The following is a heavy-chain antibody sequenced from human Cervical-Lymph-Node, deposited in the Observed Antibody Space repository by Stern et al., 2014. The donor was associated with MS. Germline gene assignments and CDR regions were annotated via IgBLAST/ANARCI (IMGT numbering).Heavy chain of an antibody. Sequence: VQLVESGGGLVQPGRSLRLSCAASGFTLDDYDLHWVRPAPGKGLEWVSGLSRKSDSLGYADSVKSRFTISRDKAKNSLYLQMNSLRTEDTALYYCAAGSPYYFYAMDVWGHGTTVTVS. CDR3: AAGSPYYFYAMDV. V-gene: IGHV3-9*01. CDR2: LSRKSDSL. J-gene: IGHJ6*02. CDR1: GFTLDDYD. D-gene: IGHD3-10*01.